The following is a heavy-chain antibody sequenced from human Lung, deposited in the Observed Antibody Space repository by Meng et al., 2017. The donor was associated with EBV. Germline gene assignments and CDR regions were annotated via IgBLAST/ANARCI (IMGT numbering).Heavy chain of an antibody. J-gene: IGHJ2*01. V-gene: IGHV4-4*07. CDR1: GGSLNNYY. D-gene: IGHD3-22*01. CDR3: ARLVITMILGTPIWSFDL. Sequence: HGQLQESGPGRVKPSETPSLPCTVYGGSLNNYYWSWIRQPAGKGLAWIGHIQTSGNTNYNPSLKSRITMSMDTSKNHFPLNLSSVTAADTAVYYCARLVITMILGTPIWSFDLWGRGTLVTVSS. CDR2: IQTSGNT.